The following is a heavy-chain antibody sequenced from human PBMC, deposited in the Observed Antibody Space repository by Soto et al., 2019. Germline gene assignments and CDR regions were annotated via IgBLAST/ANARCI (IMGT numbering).Heavy chain of an antibody. CDR3: ARYSGYDPNRAMPGGYYFDY. CDR1: GYSVSSSDYY. Sequence: SETLSLTCSVSGYSVSSSDYYWAWIRQPPGKGLEWIGSMLYSGLTYYNPSLKSRVTLSVDTSKNQFSVRLNSVTASDTAVYYCARYSGYDPNRAMPGGYYFDYWGLGTLVTVSS. D-gene: IGHD5-12*01. CDR2: MLYSGLT. V-gene: IGHV4-39*01. J-gene: IGHJ4*02.